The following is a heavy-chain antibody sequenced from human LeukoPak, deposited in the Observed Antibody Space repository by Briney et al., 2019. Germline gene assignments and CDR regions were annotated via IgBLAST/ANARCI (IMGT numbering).Heavy chain of an antibody. V-gene: IGHV3-30*03. J-gene: IGHJ5*02. Sequence: PGGSLRLSCATSGFTFSNYGMHWVRQAPGKGLEWVAVISYDGSNKYYADSVKGRFTISRDNSKNTLYLQMNSLRDDDTAVYYCVRGVGVSRFNYLDPWGQGTLVIVSS. CDR2: ISYDGSNK. D-gene: IGHD1-7*01. CDR3: VRGVGVSRFNYLDP. CDR1: GFTFSNYG.